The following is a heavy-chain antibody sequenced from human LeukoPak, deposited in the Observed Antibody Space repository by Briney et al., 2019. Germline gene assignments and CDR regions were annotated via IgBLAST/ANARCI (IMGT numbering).Heavy chain of an antibody. CDR1: GFNFSSYS. J-gene: IGHJ4*02. D-gene: IGHD6-13*01. V-gene: IGHV3-30*03. CDR2: ISYDGGSK. CDR3: ARVKGGIAAAGNYFDY. Sequence: GGSLRLSCAASGFNFSSYSMNWVRQGPGKGLEWVALISYDGGSKYYADSVKGRITISRDNSKNTLHLQMNSLSTEDTAVYYCARVKGGIAAAGNYFDYWGRGTLVTVSS.